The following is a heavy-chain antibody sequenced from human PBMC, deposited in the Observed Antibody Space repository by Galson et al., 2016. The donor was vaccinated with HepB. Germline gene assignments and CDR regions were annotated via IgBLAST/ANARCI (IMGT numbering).Heavy chain of an antibody. J-gene: IGHJ4*02. CDR1: VGSITNAY. V-gene: IGHV4-59*12. CDR3: ARGGDWRLDY. CDR2: IYFLGNT. Sequence: SETLSLTCSVSVGSITNAYWSWIRQTPGKDLEWIGYIYFLGNTDFNPSLKSRVTISVGKSKDQFSLRLNSVTAADTAVYFCARGGDWRLDYWGQGSLVTVPS. D-gene: IGHD2-21*02.